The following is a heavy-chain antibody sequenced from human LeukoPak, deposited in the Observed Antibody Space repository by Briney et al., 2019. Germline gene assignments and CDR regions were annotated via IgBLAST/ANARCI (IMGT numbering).Heavy chain of an antibody. J-gene: IGHJ4*02. D-gene: IGHD3-9*01. CDR2: ISDSGDRT. V-gene: IGHV3-23*01. CDR1: GFAFSSQD. CDR3: AKDRGRYFDWLYDF. Sequence: PGGSLRLSCAASGFAFSSQDMGWVRQAPGKGLEWVSAISDSGDRTYYVDSVKGRFTISRDNSKNTLYLLMNSLRAEDTAAYYCAKDRGRYFDWLYDFWGQGTLVTVSS.